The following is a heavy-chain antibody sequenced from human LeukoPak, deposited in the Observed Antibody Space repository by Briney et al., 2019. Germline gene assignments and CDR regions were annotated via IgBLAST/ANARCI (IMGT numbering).Heavy chain of an antibody. Sequence: ASVKVSCKASGYTLTSYDINWVRQATGQGLEWMGWMNPNSGNTGYAQKFQGRVTMTRNTSISTAYMELSSLRSEDTAVYYCARAPKVGVQLERRPEYYFDYWGQGTLVTVSS. V-gene: IGHV1-8*01. CDR2: MNPNSGNT. CDR1: GYTLTSYD. D-gene: IGHD1-1*01. J-gene: IGHJ4*02. CDR3: ARAPKVGVQLERRPEYYFDY.